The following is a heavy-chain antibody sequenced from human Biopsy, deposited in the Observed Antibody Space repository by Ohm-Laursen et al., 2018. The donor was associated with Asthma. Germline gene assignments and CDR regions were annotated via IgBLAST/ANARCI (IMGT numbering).Heavy chain of an antibody. J-gene: IGHJ3*02. CDR2: ISFDGSTK. D-gene: IGHD4-23*01. CDR3: ARGNHHLDYGGNSGAFDI. CDR1: GLTFRNYG. V-gene: IGHV3-30*03. Sequence: SLRLSCAASGLTFRNYGMHWVRQAPGKGLEWVALISFDGSTKYFADSVKGRFTISRDNSKNTLYLQMNSPRAEDTAVYYCARGNHHLDYGGNSGAFDIWGQGTMVTVSS.